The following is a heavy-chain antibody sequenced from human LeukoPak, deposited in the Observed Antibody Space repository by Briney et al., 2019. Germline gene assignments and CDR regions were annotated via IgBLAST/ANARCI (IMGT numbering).Heavy chain of an antibody. Sequence: PGRSLRLSCTASGFSFGDDAWSWFRQAPGKGLEFVCFIRKKGYGETTDYAASVRGRFTISRDDAKSIAYQQMNSLEIEDTALYYCSRGLHDYGDSNYYFDQWGRGTQVTVSS. V-gene: IGHV3-49*03. CDR3: SRGLHDYGDSNYYFDQ. J-gene: IGHJ4*02. CDR1: GFSFGDDA. D-gene: IGHD4-17*01. CDR2: IRKKGYGETT.